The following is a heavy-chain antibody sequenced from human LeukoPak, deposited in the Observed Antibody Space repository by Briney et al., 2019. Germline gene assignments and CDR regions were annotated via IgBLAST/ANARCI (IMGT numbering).Heavy chain of an antibody. J-gene: IGHJ4*02. D-gene: IGHD6-19*01. V-gene: IGHV4-59*01. CDR2: VYYSGST. CDR3: ASGNSGWYYFDY. CDR1: GGSISSYY. Sequence: PSETLSLTCTVSGGSISSYYWSWIRQPPGQGLEWIGYVYYSGSTNYNPSLKSRVTISIDTSKNQFSLTLNSVTAADTAVYYCASGNSGWYYFDYWGQGTLVTVSS.